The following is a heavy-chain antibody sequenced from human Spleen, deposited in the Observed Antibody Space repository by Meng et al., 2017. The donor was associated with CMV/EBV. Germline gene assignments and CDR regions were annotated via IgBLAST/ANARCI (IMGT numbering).Heavy chain of an antibody. Sequence: GESLKISCAASGFTFSNYAMSWVRQAPGKGLEWVSFIYGGGTGTYYANSVKGRFTISRDNSKNTLYLQMNSLRAEDTAVYYCANLGAAARFDPWGQGTLVTVSS. V-gene: IGHV3-23*03. D-gene: IGHD6-13*01. CDR1: GFTFSNYA. J-gene: IGHJ5*02. CDR3: ANLGAAARFDP. CDR2: IYGGGTGT.